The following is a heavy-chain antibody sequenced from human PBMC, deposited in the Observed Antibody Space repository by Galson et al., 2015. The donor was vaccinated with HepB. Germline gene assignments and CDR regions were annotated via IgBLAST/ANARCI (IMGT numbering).Heavy chain of an antibody. J-gene: IGHJ4*02. CDR2: ISGSGGST. D-gene: IGHD3-16*01. V-gene: IGHV3-23*01. CDR3: TTDLLMITFGGVY. CDR1: GFTFSSYA. Sequence: SLRLSCAASGFTFSSYAMSWVRQAPGKGLEWVSAISGSGGSTYYADSVKGRFTISRDNSKNTLYLQMNSLRAEDTAVYYCTTDLLMITFGGVYWGQGTLVIVSS.